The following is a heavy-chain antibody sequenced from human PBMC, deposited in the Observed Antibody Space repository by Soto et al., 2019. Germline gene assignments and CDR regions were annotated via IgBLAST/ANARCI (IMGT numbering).Heavy chain of an antibody. V-gene: IGHV2-5*01. CDR2: IYYNDDR. D-gene: IGHD5-12*01. Sequence: SGPTLVNPTQTLTLTCTFSGFSFTTAGVAVGWIRQTPGGALEWLTLIYYNDDRRFSPSLKTRLTTTGDTSKSQVVLSLTNVDPGDTATYFCAHSDGGYEIIYFDFWGQGIPVTVSS. J-gene: IGHJ4*02. CDR3: AHSDGGYEIIYFDF. CDR1: GFSFTTAGVA.